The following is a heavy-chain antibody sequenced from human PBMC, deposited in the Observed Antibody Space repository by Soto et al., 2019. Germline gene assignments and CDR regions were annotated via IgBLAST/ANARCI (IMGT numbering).Heavy chain of an antibody. CDR2: INRDGSST. CDR3: AREIVTTGEYYFDS. V-gene: IGHV3-74*01. CDR1: GFTFRSYW. D-gene: IGHD1-1*01. Sequence: GSLRLSGAASGFTFRSYWMHWVRQAPGKGLVWVSRINRDGSSTSYADSVKGRVTISRDTAKNTLYLQMNSLRAEDTAVYYCAREIVTTGEYYFDSWGLGTLVTVSS. J-gene: IGHJ4*02.